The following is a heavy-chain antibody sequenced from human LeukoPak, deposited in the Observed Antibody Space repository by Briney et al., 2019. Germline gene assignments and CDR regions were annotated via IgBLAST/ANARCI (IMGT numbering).Heavy chain of an antibody. Sequence: SETLSLTCTVSGGSISSGGSYWGWIRQPPGKGLVWIGSIYYSGNTRYNPSLKSRVTISVDTSKNQFSLKLSSVTAADTAVYYCASSPDDYGDYAAGNWFDPWGQGTLVTVSS. CDR1: GGSISSGGSY. V-gene: IGHV4-39*01. CDR2: IYYSGNT. D-gene: IGHD4-17*01. CDR3: ASSPDDYGDYAAGNWFDP. J-gene: IGHJ5*02.